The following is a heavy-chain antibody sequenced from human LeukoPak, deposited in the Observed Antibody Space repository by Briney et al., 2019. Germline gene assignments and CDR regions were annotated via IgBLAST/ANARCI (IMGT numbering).Heavy chain of an antibody. CDR3: ARPVTIRLRDAFDI. D-gene: IGHD3-16*01. CDR2: INPNSGGT. J-gene: IGHJ3*02. V-gene: IGHV1-2*02. CDR1: GYTFTGYY. Sequence: GASVKVSCKASGYTFTGYYMHWVRQAPGQGLEWMGWINPNSGGTNHAQKFQGRVTMTRDTSISTAYMELSRLRSDDTAVYYCARPVTIRLRDAFDIWGQGTMVTVSS.